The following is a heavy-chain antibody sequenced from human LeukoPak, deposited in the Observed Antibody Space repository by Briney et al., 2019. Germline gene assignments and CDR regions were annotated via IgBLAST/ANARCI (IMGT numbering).Heavy chain of an antibody. J-gene: IGHJ3*02. CDR2: INHSGST. CDR3: ARGNRGDNRNDPVIAFDI. Sequence: SETLSLTCAVYGGSFSGYYWNWIRQPPGKGLEWIGEINHSGSTNYNPSLKRRVTISIGTSKNQFSLKVRFVTAADTAVYYCARGNRGDNRNDPVIAFDIWGQGTMVTVSS. CDR1: GGSFSGYY. D-gene: IGHD1-1*01. V-gene: IGHV4-34*01.